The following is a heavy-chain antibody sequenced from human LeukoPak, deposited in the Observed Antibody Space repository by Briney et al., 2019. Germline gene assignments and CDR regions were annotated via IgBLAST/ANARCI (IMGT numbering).Heavy chain of an antibody. V-gene: IGHV4-39*01. CDR2: IYYSGST. CDR3: ARGCCTEAVCYAYFDY. D-gene: IGHD2-8*01. Sequence: PSETPSLTCTVSGGSISSSSYYWGWIRQPPGKGLEWIGNIYYSGSTYYNPSLKSRVTISVDTSKNQFSLRLSSVTAADTAVYYCARGCCTEAVCYAYFDYWGQGTLVTVSS. CDR1: GGSISSSSYY. J-gene: IGHJ4*02.